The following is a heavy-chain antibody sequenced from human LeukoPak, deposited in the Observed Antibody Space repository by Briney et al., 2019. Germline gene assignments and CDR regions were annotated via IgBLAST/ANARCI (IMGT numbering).Heavy chain of an antibody. D-gene: IGHD2-21*01. CDR2: ISDSGST. CDR3: ASLLYPISPFDY. J-gene: IGHJ4*02. Sequence: SETLSLTCALSGASISNYHWSWIRQPPGKGLEWIGYISDSGSTNYNPSLKSRVTISIDTSKRQVSLRLRSVTAADTAVYYCASLLYPISPFDYWGQGTLVTVSS. V-gene: IGHV4-59*08. CDR1: GASISNYH.